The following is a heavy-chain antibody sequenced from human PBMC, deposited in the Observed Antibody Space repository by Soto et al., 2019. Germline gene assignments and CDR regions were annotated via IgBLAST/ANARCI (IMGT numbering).Heavy chain of an antibody. Sequence: VQLVESGGGVVQPGRSLGLSCAASEFTFSTYGMHWVRQAPGKGLECVAVISYDGTHVTYADSVKGRFTISRYNCKNTLYLLMVSLRAQDMAVYYCAKDAYGGITREWLDYWGQGTLVTVSS. CDR3: AKDAYGGITREWLDY. CDR2: ISYDGTHV. J-gene: IGHJ4*02. CDR1: EFTFSTYG. V-gene: IGHV3-30*18. D-gene: IGHD3-10*01.